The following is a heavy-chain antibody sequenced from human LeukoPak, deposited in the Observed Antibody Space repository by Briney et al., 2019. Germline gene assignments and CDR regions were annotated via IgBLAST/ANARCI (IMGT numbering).Heavy chain of an antibody. D-gene: IGHD6-13*01. CDR3: ARVRRAIAAAGTDYGMDV. CDR2: IIPILGIA. Sequence: SVKVSCKASGGTFSSYAISWVRQAPGQGLEWMGRIIPILGIANYAQKFQGRVTITADKSTSTAYMELSSLRSEDTAVYYCARVRRAIAAAGTDYGMDVWGQGTTVTVSS. CDR1: GGTFSSYA. J-gene: IGHJ6*02. V-gene: IGHV1-69*04.